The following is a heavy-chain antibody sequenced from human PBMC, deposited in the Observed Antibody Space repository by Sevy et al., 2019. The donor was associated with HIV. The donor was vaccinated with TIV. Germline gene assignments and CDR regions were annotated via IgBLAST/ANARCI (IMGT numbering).Heavy chain of an antibody. CDR2: IIPIFGTA. D-gene: IGHD5-12*01. J-gene: IGHJ3*02. V-gene: IGHV1-69*13. Sequence: ASVKVSCKASGGTFSSYAISWVRQAPGQGLEWMGGIIPIFGTANYAQKFQGRVTITADESTSTAYMELSSLRSEDTALYYCARASGDGYNLADAIDIWGQGTMVTVSS. CDR3: ARASGDGYNLADAIDI. CDR1: GGTFSSYA.